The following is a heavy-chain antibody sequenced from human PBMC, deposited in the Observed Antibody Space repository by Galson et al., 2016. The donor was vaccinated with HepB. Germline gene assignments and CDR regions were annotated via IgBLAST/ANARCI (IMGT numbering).Heavy chain of an antibody. CDR1: GFRFSGHV. CDR3: AREMSTRDYWSSYSMLPLDV. D-gene: IGHD3-3*01. Sequence: SLRLSCAASGFRFSGHVMHWVRQAPGRGLEHVASVSSNGVSTLYGNSVKGRFTISRDNSKSTLLLEMGSLRPEDTAVYYCAREMSTRDYWSSYSMLPLDVWGTGTTVTVSS. J-gene: IGHJ6*04. V-gene: IGHV3-64*01. CDR2: VSSNGVST.